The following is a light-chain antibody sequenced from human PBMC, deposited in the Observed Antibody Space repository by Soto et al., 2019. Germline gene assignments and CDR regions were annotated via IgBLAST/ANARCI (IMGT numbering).Light chain of an antibody. J-gene: IGLJ1*01. Sequence: QSALTQPASVSGSHGQSITISCTGTSSDVGGYNYVSGYQQHPGKAPKRMIYDVSNRPSGVSNRFSGSKSGNTASLTISGLQTEDEADYYCSSYTSSSTLYVFGTGTKLTVL. CDR1: SSDVGGYNY. CDR2: DVS. V-gene: IGLV2-14*01. CDR3: SSYTSSSTLYV.